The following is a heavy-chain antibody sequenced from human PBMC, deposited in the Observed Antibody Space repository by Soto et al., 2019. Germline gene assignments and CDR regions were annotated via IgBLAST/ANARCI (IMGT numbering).Heavy chain of an antibody. J-gene: IGHJ4*02. CDR1: GYTFTSYY. V-gene: IGHV1-46*03. Sequence: ASVKVSCKASGYTFTSYYMHWVRQAPGQGLEWMGIINPSGGSTSYAQKFQGRVTMTRDTSTSTVYMELSSLRSEDTAVYYCAGTLGYCSGGSCTPGRAFDYWGQGTLVTVSS. CDR3: AGTLGYCSGGSCTPGRAFDY. CDR2: INPSGGST. D-gene: IGHD2-15*01.